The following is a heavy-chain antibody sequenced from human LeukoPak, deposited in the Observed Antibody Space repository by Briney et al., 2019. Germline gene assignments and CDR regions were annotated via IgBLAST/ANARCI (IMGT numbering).Heavy chain of an antibody. D-gene: IGHD3-3*01. Sequence: PGGSLRLSCAASEFIFSSYGMHWVRQAPGKGLEWVAVISYDGSNEYYADSVKGRFTISRDNSKNTLYLQMNSLRVEDTAVYYCAKRLRYSDNWGQGTLVTVSS. CDR2: ISYDGSNE. CDR3: AKRLRYSDN. V-gene: IGHV3-30*18. CDR1: EFIFSSYG. J-gene: IGHJ4*02.